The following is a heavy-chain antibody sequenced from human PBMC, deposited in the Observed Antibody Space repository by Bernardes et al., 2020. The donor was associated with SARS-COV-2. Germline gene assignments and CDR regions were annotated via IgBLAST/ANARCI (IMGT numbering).Heavy chain of an antibody. CDR1: GGSISSYH. CDR2: IHYSGST. J-gene: IGHJ4*02. D-gene: IGHD3-10*01. V-gene: IGHV4-59*01. CDR3: ARQGGSGSSPDY. Sequence: SETLSLTCSVSGGSISSYHWSWIRQPPGKGLEWIGHIHYSGSTNYNPSLKSRVTISIDTSKNQFSLNLRSVTAADTAVYYCARQGGSGSSPDYWCQGTLITVSS.